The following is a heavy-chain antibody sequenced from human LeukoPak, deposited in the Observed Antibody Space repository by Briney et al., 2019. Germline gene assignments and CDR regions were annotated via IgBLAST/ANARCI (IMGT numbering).Heavy chain of an antibody. Sequence: GASVKVSCKASGYIFSTYGISWVRQAPGQGLEWMGCISGYNGNTNYAQKLQGRVTMTTDTSTSTAYMELRSLRSDDTAVYYCARDEVGIFDYWGQGTLVTVSS. D-gene: IGHD1-26*01. V-gene: IGHV1-18*01. CDR1: GYIFSTYG. J-gene: IGHJ4*02. CDR2: ISGYNGNT. CDR3: ARDEVGIFDY.